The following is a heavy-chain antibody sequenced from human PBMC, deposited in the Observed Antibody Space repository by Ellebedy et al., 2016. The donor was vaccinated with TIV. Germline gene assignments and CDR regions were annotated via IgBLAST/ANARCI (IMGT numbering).Heavy chain of an antibody. J-gene: IGHJ6*02. CDR2: ISSSSSTI. Sequence: GESLKISCAASGFTFSSYSMNWVRQAPGKGLEWVSYISSSSSTIYYADSVKGRFTISRDNAKNLLYLQMNSLRAEDTAVYNCASLTSDYYYYGMDVWGQGTTVTVSS. V-gene: IGHV3-48*04. CDR1: GFTFSSYS. D-gene: IGHD4/OR15-4a*01. CDR3: ASLTSDYYYYGMDV.